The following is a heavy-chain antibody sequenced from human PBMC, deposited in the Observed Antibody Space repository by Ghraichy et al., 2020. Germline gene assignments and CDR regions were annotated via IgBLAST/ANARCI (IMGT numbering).Heavy chain of an antibody. J-gene: IGHJ4*02. Sequence: SETLSLTCSVSGGSISGHYWNWIRQPPGKGLEWIGSFFDAGSTNLNPFLESRVTISVDTSKNLFFLRLKSVTAADTAVYFCARGGALVPAAIPFDFWGQGTLVTVSS. CDR2: FFDAGST. V-gene: IGHV4-59*11. CDR3: ARGGALVPAAIPFDF. D-gene: IGHD2-2*01. CDR1: GGSISGHY.